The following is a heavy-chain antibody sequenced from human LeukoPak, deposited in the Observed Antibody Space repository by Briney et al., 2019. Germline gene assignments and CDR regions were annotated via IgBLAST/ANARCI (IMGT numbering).Heavy chain of an antibody. J-gene: IGHJ4*02. CDR1: GYTFTSYY. CDR3: ARGQENYCSGGSCYEGNFDY. CDR2: INPSGGST. D-gene: IGHD2-15*01. Sequence: GASVKVSCKASGYTFTSYYMHWVRQAPGQGLEWMGIINPSGGSTSYAQKFQGRVTMTRDMSTSTVYMELSSLRSEDTAVYYCARGQENYCSGGSCYEGNFDYWGQGTLVTVSS. V-gene: IGHV1-46*01.